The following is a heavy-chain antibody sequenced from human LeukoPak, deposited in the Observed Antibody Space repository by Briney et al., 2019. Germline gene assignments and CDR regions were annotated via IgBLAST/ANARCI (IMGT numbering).Heavy chain of an antibody. V-gene: IGHV4-4*02. CDR3: ARAPHFFDTTGSRYYFDY. J-gene: IGHJ4*02. CDR2: IYYSGNT. D-gene: IGHD3-22*01. CDR1: GGSISSSNW. Sequence: SGTLSLTCAVSGGSISSSNWWSWVRQPPGKRLEWIASIYYSGNTYYSPSLMSRVTISVDTSKNQFSLNLRSVTAADTAVYYCARAPHFFDTTGSRYYFDYWGQGALVTVSS.